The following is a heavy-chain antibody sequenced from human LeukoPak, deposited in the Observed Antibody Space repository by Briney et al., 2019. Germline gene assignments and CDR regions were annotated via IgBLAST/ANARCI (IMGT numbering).Heavy chain of an antibody. CDR3: AKALNYYDSSGSYYGNDY. CDR2: ISGSGGST. Sequence: GGSLRLSCAASGFTFSSYAMSWVRQAPGKGLERVSGISGSGGSTYYADSVKGRFTISRDNSRKTLYLQMSSLRAEDAAVYYCAKALNYYDSSGSYYGNDYWGQGTLVTVSS. J-gene: IGHJ4*02. V-gene: IGHV3-23*01. D-gene: IGHD3-22*01. CDR1: GFTFSSYA.